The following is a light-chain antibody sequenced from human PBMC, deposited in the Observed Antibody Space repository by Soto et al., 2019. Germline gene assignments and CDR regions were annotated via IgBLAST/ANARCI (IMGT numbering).Light chain of an antibody. CDR2: KAS. V-gene: IGKV1-5*03. J-gene: IGKJ1*01. CDR1: QTISSW. CDR3: QHYNSYSEA. Sequence: DIQMTQYTSTLSGSVGDRVTITCRASQTISSWLAWYQQKPGKAPKLLIYKASTLKSGVPSRFSGSGSGTEFTLTISNLQPDDFATYYCQHYNSYSEAFGQGTNVDI.